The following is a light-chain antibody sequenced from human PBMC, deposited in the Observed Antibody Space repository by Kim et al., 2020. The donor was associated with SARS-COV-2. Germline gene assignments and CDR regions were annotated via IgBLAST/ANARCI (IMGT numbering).Light chain of an antibody. CDR1: GRDVGGYDY. V-gene: IGLV2-14*03. Sequence: QSCTTDRTATGRDVGGYDYLSWYQHHPVQAPTRMIYYVSSRPSGVSNRFSGAKSGSTASLTISGLQPVDESDYYCSSFTDSSTWVFGGGTQLTFL. CDR3: SSFTDSSTWV. J-gene: IGLJ3*02. CDR2: YVS.